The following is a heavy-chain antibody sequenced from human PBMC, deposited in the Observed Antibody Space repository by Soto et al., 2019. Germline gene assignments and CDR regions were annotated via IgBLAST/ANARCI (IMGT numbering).Heavy chain of an antibody. CDR2: IKSKTDGGTT. D-gene: IGHD2-2*01. CDR3: TTDSEGSYCSSTSCRAFDI. CDR1: GFTFSSYS. Sequence: GGSLRLSCAASGFTFSSYSMNWVRQAPGKGLEWVGRIKSKTDGGTTDYAAPVKGRFTISRDDSKNTLYLQMNSLKTEDTAVYYCTTDSEGSYCSSTSCRAFDIWGQGTMVTVSS. J-gene: IGHJ3*02. V-gene: IGHV3-15*01.